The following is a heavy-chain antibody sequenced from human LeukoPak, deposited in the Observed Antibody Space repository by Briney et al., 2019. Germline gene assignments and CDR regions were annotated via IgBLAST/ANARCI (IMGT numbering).Heavy chain of an antibody. CDR1: GFTFRSYW. D-gene: IGHD5-18*01. V-gene: IGHV3-74*01. Sequence: PGGSLRLSCAAPGFTFRSYWMHWIRQAPGKGLVWVSRIHTDGSSTDYADSVKGRFTISRDNAKNTLWLQMNSLSAEDTGVYYCVRGGSGYTYGEFGYWGQGTLVTVSS. CDR2: IHTDGSST. CDR3: VRGGSGYTYGEFGY. J-gene: IGHJ4*02.